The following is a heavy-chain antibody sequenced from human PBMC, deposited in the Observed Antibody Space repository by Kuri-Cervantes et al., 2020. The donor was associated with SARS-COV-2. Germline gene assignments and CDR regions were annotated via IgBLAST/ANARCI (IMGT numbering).Heavy chain of an antibody. D-gene: IGHD5-24*01. J-gene: IGHJ5*02. CDR3: ARGVVTIYGFLVFLPAAGWLDP. CDR1: GASISSSTYY. Sequence: SETLSLTCTVSGASISSSTYYWGWIRQSPGKGLEWLGSIYESGDTYYSSSLKSRLSLSVDTSKNQFSLKLTSVTAADTAMYYCARGVVTIYGFLVFLPAAGWLDPWGQGTLVTVSS. CDR2: IYESGDT. V-gene: IGHV4-39*01.